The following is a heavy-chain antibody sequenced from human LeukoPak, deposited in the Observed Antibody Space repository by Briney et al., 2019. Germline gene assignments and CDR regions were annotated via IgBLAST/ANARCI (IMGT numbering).Heavy chain of an antibody. CDR3: ARDQYTNSGNWFDP. CDR2: INSAGSST. J-gene: IGHJ5*02. CDR1: GFTFSSYW. D-gene: IGHD7-27*01. Sequence: GGSLRLSCAASGFTFSSYWMPWVRQAPGKGLVWVSRINSAGSSTSYADSVKGRFTISRDNAKNTLYLQMNSLRAEDTAVYFCARDQYTNSGNWFDPWGQGTLVTVSS. V-gene: IGHV3-74*01.